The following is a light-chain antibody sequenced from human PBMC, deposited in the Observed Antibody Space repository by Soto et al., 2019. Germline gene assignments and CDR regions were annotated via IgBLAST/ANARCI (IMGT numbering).Light chain of an antibody. J-gene: IGKJ5*01. Sequence: MTQSPSSLSASVGDRVTITCQASQDISNYLNWYQQKPGQSPQLLIYLVSNRASGVPDRFSGSGSGTDFTLKISRVEAEDVGLYYCMQALQTPLTFGQGTRLEIK. CDR3: MQALQTPLT. V-gene: IGKV2-28*01. CDR1: QDISNY. CDR2: LVS.